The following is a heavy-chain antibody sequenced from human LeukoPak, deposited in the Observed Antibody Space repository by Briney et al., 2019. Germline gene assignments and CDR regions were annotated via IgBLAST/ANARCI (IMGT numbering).Heavy chain of an antibody. Sequence: PGRSLRLSCAASGFTFSSHGMHWVRQAPGKGLEWVAVISYDGSNKYYADSVKGRFTISRDNSKNTLYLQMNSLRAEDTAVYYCAKDPSQWLVTGWFDPWGQGTLVTVSS. CDR1: GFTFSSHG. D-gene: IGHD6-19*01. J-gene: IGHJ5*02. V-gene: IGHV3-30*18. CDR2: ISYDGSNK. CDR3: AKDPSQWLVTGWFDP.